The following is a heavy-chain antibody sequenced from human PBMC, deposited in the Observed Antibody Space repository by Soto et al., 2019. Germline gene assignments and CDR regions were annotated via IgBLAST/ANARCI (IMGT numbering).Heavy chain of an antibody. CDR3: ASASSGWYGSNFDY. CDR1: GGSISSSSYY. D-gene: IGHD6-19*01. J-gene: IGHJ4*02. Sequence: SETLSLTCTVSGGSISSSSYYWGWIRQPPGKGLEWIGSIYYSGSTYYNPSLKSRVTISVDTSKNQFSLKLSSVTAADTAVYYCASASSGWYGSNFDYWGQGTQVTVSS. CDR2: IYYSGST. V-gene: IGHV4-39*01.